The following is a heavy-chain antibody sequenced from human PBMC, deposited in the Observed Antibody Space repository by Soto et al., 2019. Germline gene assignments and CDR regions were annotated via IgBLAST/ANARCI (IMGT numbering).Heavy chain of an antibody. CDR3: ARGESYLGV. CDR1: RDTFNKYA. Sequence: QVQLVQSGAEVKKPGSSVKVSCKTSRDTFNKYAFNWVRQAPGQGLEWMGWIIPIFSSRNYAEKFQGRVSITADDSTSTADMELRSLRFEATAGYYCARGESYLGVWGQGNTVTVSS. J-gene: IGHJ6*02. V-gene: IGHV1-69*01. D-gene: IGHD3-16*01. CDR2: IIPIFSSR.